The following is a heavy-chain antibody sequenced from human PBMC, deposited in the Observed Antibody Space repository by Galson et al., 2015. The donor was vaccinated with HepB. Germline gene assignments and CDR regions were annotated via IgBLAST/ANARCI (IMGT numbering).Heavy chain of an antibody. CDR1: GFTFGDYA. CDR2: IRSKAYGGTT. V-gene: IGHV3-49*03. D-gene: IGHD2-2*01. CDR3: TSLNIVVVPAAPHDAFDI. Sequence: LRLSCAASGFTFGDYAMSWFRQAPGKGLEWVGFIRSKAYGGTTEYAASVKGRFTISRDDSKSIAYLQMNSLKTEDTAVYYCTSLNIVVVPAAPHDAFDIWGQGTMVTVSS. J-gene: IGHJ3*02.